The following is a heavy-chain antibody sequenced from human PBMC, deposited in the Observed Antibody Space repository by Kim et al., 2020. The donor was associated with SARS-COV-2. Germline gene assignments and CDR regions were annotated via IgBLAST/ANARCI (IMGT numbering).Heavy chain of an antibody. CDR1: GFSFSTYA. D-gene: IGHD2-21*02. Sequence: GGSLRLSCAASGFSFSTYAMNWVRQAPGRRLEWVSLIGGGGGNTNYADSVKGRFTISRDNSRNTLYLQMNSLRVDDSAIYYCAKSVVTNPWPHFDSWGQGTLVTVSS. CDR2: IGGGGGNT. V-gene: IGHV3-23*01. CDR3: AKSVVTNPWPHFDS. J-gene: IGHJ4*02.